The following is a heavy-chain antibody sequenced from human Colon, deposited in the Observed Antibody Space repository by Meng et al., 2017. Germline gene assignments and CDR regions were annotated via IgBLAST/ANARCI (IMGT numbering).Heavy chain of an antibody. J-gene: IGHJ4*02. V-gene: IGHV3-15*01. Sequence: GESLKISCAASGFTFSNAWMNWVRQAPGKGPEWVGLIKSKTDGGTTDFAAPVKGRFTISRDDSKKTLYLQMNSLKIEDTAVYHCATAPGYYDTSPLDYWGQGTLVTVSS. CDR1: GFTFSNAW. CDR2: IKSKTDGGTT. CDR3: ATAPGYYDTSPLDY. D-gene: IGHD3-9*01.